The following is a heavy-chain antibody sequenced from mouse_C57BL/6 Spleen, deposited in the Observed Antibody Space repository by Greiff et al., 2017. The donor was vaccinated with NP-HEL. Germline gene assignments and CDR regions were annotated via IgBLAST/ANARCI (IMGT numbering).Heavy chain of an antibody. CDR2: FHPYNDAT. CDR3: ARGPPSSHFDY. Sequence: VQLQQSGAELVKPGASVKMSCKASGYTFTTYPIEWMKQNHGKSLEWIGNFHPYNDATKYNEKFKGKATLTVEKSSSTVYLELRSLTSEDSAVYYCARGPPSSHFDYWGQGTTLTVSS. J-gene: IGHJ2*01. CDR1: GYTFTTYP. V-gene: IGHV1-47*01.